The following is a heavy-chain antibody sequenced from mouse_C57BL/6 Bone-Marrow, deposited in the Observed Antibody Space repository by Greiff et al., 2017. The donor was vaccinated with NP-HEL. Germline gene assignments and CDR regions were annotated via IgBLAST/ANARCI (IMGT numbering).Heavy chain of an antibody. CDR3: ARIAGLRLPFAY. J-gene: IGHJ3*01. Sequence: QVTLKESGPGILQPSQTLSLTCSFSGFSLSTFGMGVGWIRQPSGKGLEWLAHIWWDDDKYYNPALKSRLTISKDTSKNQVFLKIANVDTADTATYYCARIAGLRLPFAYWGQGTLVTVSA. V-gene: IGHV8-8*01. CDR2: IWWDDDK. D-gene: IGHD3-2*02. CDR1: GFSLSTFGMG.